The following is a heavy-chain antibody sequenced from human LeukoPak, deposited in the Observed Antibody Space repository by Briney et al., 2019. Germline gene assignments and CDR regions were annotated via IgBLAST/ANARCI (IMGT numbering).Heavy chain of an antibody. D-gene: IGHD3-22*01. CDR1: GGSISSYY. CDR2: IYYSGST. J-gene: IGHJ5*02. V-gene: IGHV4-59*01. CDR3: ARVYGYDSSGYYQIDWFDP. Sequence: SETLSLTCTVSGGSISSYYWSWIRQPPGKGLEWIGYIYYSGSTNYNPSLKSRVTISVDTSKNQFSLKLSSVTAADTAVYYCARVYGYDSSGYYQIDWFDPWGQGTLVTVSS.